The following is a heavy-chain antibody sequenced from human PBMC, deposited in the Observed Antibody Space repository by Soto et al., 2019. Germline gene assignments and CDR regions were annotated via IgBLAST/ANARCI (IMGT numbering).Heavy chain of an antibody. Sequence: SETLSLTCSVSGGSSNIGGYYWSWIRQHPGKGLEWIGYIYYSGSTFYNPSLKSRVTISFDTSKNQFSLKLNSVTAADTAVYYCARTAWHFFDYWGQGTPVTVS. V-gene: IGHV4-31*03. D-gene: IGHD3-3*02. CDR1: GGSSNIGGYY. CDR2: IYYSGST. J-gene: IGHJ4*02. CDR3: ARTAWHFFDY.